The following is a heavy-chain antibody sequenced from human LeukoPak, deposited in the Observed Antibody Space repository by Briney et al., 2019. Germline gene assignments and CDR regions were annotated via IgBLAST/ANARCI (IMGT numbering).Heavy chain of an antibody. V-gene: IGHV1-18*01. CDR2: ISAYNGNT. CDR3: ARDRGAYYYGSGSLFDY. J-gene: IGHJ4*02. CDR1: GYTFTSYG. Sequence: ASVKVSCKASGYTFTSYGISWVRQAPGQGLEWIGWISAYNGNTNYAQKLQGRVTMTTDTSTSTAYMELRSLRSDDTAVYYCARDRGAYYYGSGSLFDYWGQGTLVTVSS. D-gene: IGHD3-10*01.